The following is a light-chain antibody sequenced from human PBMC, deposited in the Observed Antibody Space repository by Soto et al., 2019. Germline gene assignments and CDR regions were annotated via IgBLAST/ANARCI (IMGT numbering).Light chain of an antibody. CDR1: QSVSHF. J-gene: IGKJ4*01. Sequence: EIVLTQSPATLSLSPGESATLSCRASQSVSHFLAWYQQKPGQAPRLLIYDTSSRATGIPGRFSGSGSGTDFTLTIDILAPAGAAVYYCQQRTDWPTFGGGTKVEI. CDR3: QQRTDWPT. V-gene: IGKV3-11*01. CDR2: DTS.